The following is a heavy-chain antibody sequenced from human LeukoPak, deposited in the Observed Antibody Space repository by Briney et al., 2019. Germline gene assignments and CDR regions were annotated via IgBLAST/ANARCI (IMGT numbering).Heavy chain of an antibody. CDR1: GGSINDYY. V-gene: IGHV4-59*08. Sequence: SETLSLTCTVSGGSINDYYWSWTRQSPEKGLECLAYIYYTGKTNYNPSLESRLTVSVDTSKNQVFLKLRSVTAADTAVYYCARQPGSFYEVGASDSWGQGTLVTVSS. CDR2: IYYTGKT. J-gene: IGHJ5*01. CDR3: ARQPGSFYEVGASDS. D-gene: IGHD1-26*01.